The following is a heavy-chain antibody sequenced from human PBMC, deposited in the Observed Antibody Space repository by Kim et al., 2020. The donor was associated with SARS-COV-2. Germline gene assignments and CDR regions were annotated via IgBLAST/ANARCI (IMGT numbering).Heavy chain of an antibody. J-gene: IGHJ4*02. Sequence: GGSLRLSCAASGFTFSSYAMHWVRQAPGKGLEWVAVISYDGSNKYYADSVKGRFTISRDNSKNTLYLQMNSLRAEDTAVYYCARDGPSGAAAVLDYWGQG. CDR3: ARDGPSGAAAVLDY. CDR2: ISYDGSNK. CDR1: GFTFSSYA. D-gene: IGHD6-13*01. V-gene: IGHV3-30-3*01.